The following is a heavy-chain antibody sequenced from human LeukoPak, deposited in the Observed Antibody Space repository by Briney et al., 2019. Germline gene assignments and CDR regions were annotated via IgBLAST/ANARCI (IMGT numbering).Heavy chain of an antibody. CDR3: AKDLDGGGAIYDSSGFDY. J-gene: IGHJ4*02. CDR1: GFTFDDYA. D-gene: IGHD3-22*01. Sequence: GRSLRLSCAASGFTFDDYAMHWVRQAPGKGLEWVSGISWNSGSIGYGDSVKGRFTISRDNAKNSLYLQMNSLRAEDMALYYCAKDLDGGGAIYDSSGFDYWGQGTLVTVSS. CDR2: ISWNSGSI. V-gene: IGHV3-9*03.